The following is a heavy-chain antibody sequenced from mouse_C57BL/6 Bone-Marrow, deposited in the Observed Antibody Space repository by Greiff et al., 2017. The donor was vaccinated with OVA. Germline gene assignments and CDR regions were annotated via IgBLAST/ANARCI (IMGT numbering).Heavy chain of an antibody. J-gene: IGHJ4*01. D-gene: IGHD1-1*01. CDR2: IDPNSGGT. Sequence: PGASVKLSCKASGYTFTSYWMHWVKQRPGRGLEWIGRIDPNSGGTKYNEKFKSKATLTVDKPSSTAYMQLSSLTSEDSAVYYCARVITTVVRYAMDYWGQGTSVTVSS. V-gene: IGHV1-72*01. CDR3: ARVITTVVRYAMDY. CDR1: GYTFTSYW.